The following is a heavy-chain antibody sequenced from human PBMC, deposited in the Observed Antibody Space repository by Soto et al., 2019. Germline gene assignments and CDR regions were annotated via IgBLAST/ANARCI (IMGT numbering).Heavy chain of an antibody. V-gene: IGHV4-34*01. CDR1: GGSFSGYY. J-gene: IGHJ3*02. CDR3: ARVRYYYGSGSYYSGTHAFDI. Sequence: QVQLQQWGAGLLKPSETLSLTCAVYGGSFSGYYWSWIRQPPGKGLEWIGEINHSGSTNYNPSLKSRVVTSLKTFKNEFSLKLSSVTAADTAVYYCARVRYYYGSGSYYSGTHAFDIWGQGTMVTVSS. D-gene: IGHD3-10*01. CDR2: INHSGST.